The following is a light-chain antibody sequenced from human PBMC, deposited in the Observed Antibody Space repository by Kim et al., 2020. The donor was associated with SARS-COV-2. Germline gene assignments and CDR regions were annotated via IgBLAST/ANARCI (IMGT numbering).Light chain of an antibody. CDR2: EVS. J-gene: IGLJ3*02. CDR3: CAGSSTWV. V-gene: IGLV2-23*02. Sequence: SPGQSITISCTGTSRDVGSYNLVSWYQHHPGKAPKIMIYEVSKRPSGVSNRFSGSKSGNTASLTISGLQAEDEADYYCCAGSSTWVFGGGTQLTVL. CDR1: SRDVGSYNL.